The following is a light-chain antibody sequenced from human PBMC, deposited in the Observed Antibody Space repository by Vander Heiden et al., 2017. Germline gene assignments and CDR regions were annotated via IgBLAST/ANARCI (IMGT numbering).Light chain of an antibody. V-gene: IGKV1-5*01. J-gene: IGKJ1*01. CDR2: DAS. Sequence: DIQMTQSPSTLSTSVEDRVTISCRASQTIHKWLAWYQQKPGKAPELLIYDASTLQSGVPSTFSGAGSATAFTLTISSLQPDDFAAYYCQQYYTYPWTFGRGTKVDI. CDR3: QQYYTYPWT. CDR1: QTIHKW.